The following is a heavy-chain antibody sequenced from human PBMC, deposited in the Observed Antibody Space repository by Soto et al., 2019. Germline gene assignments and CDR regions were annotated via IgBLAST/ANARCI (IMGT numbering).Heavy chain of an antibody. CDR2: IIPIFGTA. Sequence: QVQLVQSGAEVKKPGSSVKVSCKASGGTFSTYAISWVRQAPGQGLEWMGGIIPIFGTAKYAQKFQGRVTITADESTSTAYRELSSVRSEDTAVYYCAREIFGVIISGGRDAFDIWGQGTMVTVSS. J-gene: IGHJ3*02. CDR3: AREIFGVIISGGRDAFDI. CDR1: GGTFSTYA. V-gene: IGHV1-69*01. D-gene: IGHD3-3*01.